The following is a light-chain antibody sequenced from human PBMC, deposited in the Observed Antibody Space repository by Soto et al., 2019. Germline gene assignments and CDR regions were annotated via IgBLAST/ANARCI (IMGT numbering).Light chain of an antibody. CDR1: QSVSSY. CDR3: PHRSNWTPQWT. J-gene: IGKJ1*01. CDR2: DAS. Sequence: EIVLTQSPATLSLSPGERATLSCRASQSVSSYLSWYQQKPGQAPRLLIYDASNRATGIPARFSGSGSGTDFTLTIGSLEPEDFAVYYCPHRSNWTPQWTFGQGTKVEIK. V-gene: IGKV3-11*01.